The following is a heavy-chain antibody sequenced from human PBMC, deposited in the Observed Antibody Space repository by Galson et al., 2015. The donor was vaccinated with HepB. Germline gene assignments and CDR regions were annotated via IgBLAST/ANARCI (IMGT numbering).Heavy chain of an antibody. CDR1: GFTFSSYA. V-gene: IGHV3-23*01. CDR2: ISGSGGST. J-gene: IGHJ4*02. Sequence: SLRLSCADSGFTFSSYAMTWVRQAPGQGLEWVSAISGSGGSTYYADSVTGRFTISRDNSKNTLHLQMNSLRAEDTAVYYCAKSYTSNWYTLYFDDWGQGTLVTVSS. D-gene: IGHD6-13*01. CDR3: AKSYTSNWYTLYFDD.